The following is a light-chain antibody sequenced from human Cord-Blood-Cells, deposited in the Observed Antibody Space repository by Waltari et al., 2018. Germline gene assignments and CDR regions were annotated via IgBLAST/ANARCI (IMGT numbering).Light chain of an antibody. J-gene: IGKJ3*01. CDR2: DAS. V-gene: IGKV1-5*01. Sequence: TQMTQSPSTLSASVGDRVPITCRASQSISSWLAWYQQKPGKAPKLLIYDASSLESGVPSRFSGSGSGTEFTLTISSLQPDDFATYYCQQYNSYSKTFGPGTKVDIK. CDR1: QSISSW. CDR3: QQYNSYSKT.